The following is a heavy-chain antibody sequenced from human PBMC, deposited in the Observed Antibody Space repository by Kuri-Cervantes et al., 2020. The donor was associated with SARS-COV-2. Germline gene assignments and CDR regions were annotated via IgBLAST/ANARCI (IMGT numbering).Heavy chain of an antibody. V-gene: IGHV1-2*04. Sequence: ASVKVSCKASGYTFSDYYIHWVQQAPGQGLEWVGWINPNTGGTDYAQKFQGWVTVTRDKSLSTAYMELSRLRSDEPAFYYCAGGEGVRGLMVIFRWRGAGPLDFWGQGSPVTVSS. D-gene: IGHD3-10*01. CDR3: AGGEGVRGLMVIFRWRGAGPLDF. CDR2: INPNTGGT. J-gene: IGHJ4*02. CDR1: GYTFSDYY.